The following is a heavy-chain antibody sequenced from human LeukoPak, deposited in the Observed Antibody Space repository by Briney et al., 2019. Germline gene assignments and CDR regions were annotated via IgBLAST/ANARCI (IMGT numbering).Heavy chain of an antibody. CDR3: ARDGVVVAGTRRAFDI. D-gene: IGHD6-19*01. Sequence: GGSLRLSCAGSRFTFSSYSMNWVRQAPGKGLEWVSYADSVKGRFTISRGNAKNSLYLQMNSLRGEDTAVYYCARDGVVVAGTRRAFDIWGQGTMVTVSS. J-gene: IGHJ3*02. CDR1: RFTFSSYS. V-gene: IGHV3-48*01.